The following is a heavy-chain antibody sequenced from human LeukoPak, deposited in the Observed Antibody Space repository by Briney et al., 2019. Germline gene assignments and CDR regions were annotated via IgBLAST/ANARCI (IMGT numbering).Heavy chain of an antibody. J-gene: IGHJ4*02. CDR3: ASRPSGSTWYGVFDY. CDR1: GASMSNHY. Sequence: SETLSLTCTVSGASMSNHYWSWIRQPPGKGLEWIGYIYDSETTNYNPSLKSRATMSVDTSKNQFFLNLSSVTAADTALYYCASRPSGSTWYGVFDYWSRGTLVTVSS. CDR2: IYDSETT. V-gene: IGHV4-59*11. D-gene: IGHD6-13*01.